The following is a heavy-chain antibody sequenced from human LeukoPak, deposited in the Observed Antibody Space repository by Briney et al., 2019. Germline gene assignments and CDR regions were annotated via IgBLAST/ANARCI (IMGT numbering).Heavy chain of an antibody. Sequence: GGSLRLSCAASGFTFSSYSMNWARQAPGKGLEWVSYISSSSSTIYYADSVKGRFTISRDNAKNSLYLQMNSLRAEDTAVCYCARGLGGSSSGWGQGTLVTVSS. V-gene: IGHV3-48*04. CDR3: ARGLGGSSSG. J-gene: IGHJ4*02. D-gene: IGHD6-6*01. CDR1: GFTFSSYS. CDR2: ISSSSSTI.